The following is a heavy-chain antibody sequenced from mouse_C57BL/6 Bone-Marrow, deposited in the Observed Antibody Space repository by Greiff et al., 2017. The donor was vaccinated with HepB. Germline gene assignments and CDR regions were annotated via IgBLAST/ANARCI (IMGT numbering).Heavy chain of an antibody. J-gene: IGHJ3*01. V-gene: IGHV5-12*01. D-gene: IGHD2-3*01. CDR3: ARMGGAGAY. Sequence: EVQRVESGGGLVQPGGSLKLSCAASGFTFSDYYMYLVRQTPEKRLEWVAYSSNGGGSTYYPDTVKGRFTISRDNAKNTLYLQMSRLKSEDTAMYYCARMGGAGAYWGQGTLVTVSA. CDR1: GFTFSDYY. CDR2: SSNGGGST.